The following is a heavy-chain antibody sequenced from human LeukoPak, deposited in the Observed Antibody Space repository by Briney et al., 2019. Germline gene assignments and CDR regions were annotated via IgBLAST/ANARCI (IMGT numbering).Heavy chain of an antibody. CDR1: GYTLTELS. J-gene: IGHJ4*02. CDR2: FDPEGGET. Sequence: ASVKVSCKVSGYTLTELSMHWVRQAPGKGLEWMGGFDPEGGETIYAQKFQGRVTMTEDTSTDTAYMELSSLRSEDTAVYYCAGRYYDILTGYSTPDYWGQGTLVTVSS. D-gene: IGHD3-9*01. CDR3: AGRYYDILTGYSTPDY. V-gene: IGHV1-24*01.